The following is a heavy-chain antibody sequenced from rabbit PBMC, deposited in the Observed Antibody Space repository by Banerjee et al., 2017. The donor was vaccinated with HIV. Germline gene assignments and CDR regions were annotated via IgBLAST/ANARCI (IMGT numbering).Heavy chain of an antibody. J-gene: IGHJ6*01. CDR2: MRTDYSDIT. CDR3: ARDLAAVTGWNFGL. V-gene: IGHV1S45*01. CDR1: GFDFSSYYM. Sequence: QEQLKETGGGLVQPGGSLTLSCKASGFDFSSYYMSWVRQAPGKGLEWIACMRTDYSDITYYATWAKGRFTISKTSSTTVTLQMTSLTAADTASYFCARDLAAVTGWNFGLWGQGTLVTVS. D-gene: IGHD7-1*01.